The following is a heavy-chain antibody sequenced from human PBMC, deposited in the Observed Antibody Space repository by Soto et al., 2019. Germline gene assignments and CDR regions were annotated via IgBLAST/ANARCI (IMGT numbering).Heavy chain of an antibody. CDR2: IYYSGST. CDR3: ERLAGYCSTNGCHGDYAMDV. V-gene: IGHV4-30-4*01. D-gene: IGHD2-2*01. Sequence: PSETLSLTCTVSGGSIRRGGYYWSWIRQHPGKGLEWIGYIYYSGSTYYNPSLKSRVTISVDTSKNQFSLRLTSVTAADTAVYYCERLAGYCSTNGCHGDYAMDVWGQGTTVTVSS. J-gene: IGHJ6*02. CDR1: GGSIRRGGYY.